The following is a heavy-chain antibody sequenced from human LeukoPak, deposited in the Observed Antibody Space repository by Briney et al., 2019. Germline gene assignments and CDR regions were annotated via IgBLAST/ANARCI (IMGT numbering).Heavy chain of an antibody. CDR2: INWNGGST. CDR3: ARALGSYYDFWSGRAYYFDY. CDR1: EFTFDDYG. V-gene: IGHV3-20*04. Sequence: PGGSLRLSRAASEFTFDDYGMSWVRHAPGKGLEWVSGINWNGGSTGYADSVKGRFTISRDNAKNSLYLQMNSLRAEDTALYYCARALGSYYDFWSGRAYYFDYWGQGTLVTVSS. J-gene: IGHJ4*02. D-gene: IGHD3-3*01.